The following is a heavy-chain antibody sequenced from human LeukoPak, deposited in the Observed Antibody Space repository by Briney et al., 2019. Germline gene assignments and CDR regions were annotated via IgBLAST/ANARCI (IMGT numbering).Heavy chain of an antibody. CDR2: IIPILGIA. V-gene: IGHV1-69*04. D-gene: IGHD2-2*01. J-gene: IGHJ2*01. CDR1: GGTFRSYA. CDR3: ARDQDIVVVPLDWYFDL. Sequence: GASVKVSCKASGGTFRSYAISWVRQAPGQGLEWMGRIIPILGIANYAQKFQGRVTITADKSTSTAYMELSSLRSEDTAVYYRARDQDIVVVPLDWYFDLWGRGTLVTVSS.